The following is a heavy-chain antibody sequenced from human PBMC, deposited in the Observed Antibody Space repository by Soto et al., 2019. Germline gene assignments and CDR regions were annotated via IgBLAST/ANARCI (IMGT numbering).Heavy chain of an antibody. CDR1: GGSFSGYY. CDR3: AIRQDYYDSSGPSVAAVY. CDR2: INHSGST. Sequence: SETLSLTCAVYGGSFSGYYWSWIRQPPGKGLEWIGEINHSGSTNYNTSLKSRVTISVDTSKNQFSLKLSSVTAADTAVYYCAIRQDYYDSSGPSVAAVYWGQGTLVTVSS. J-gene: IGHJ4*02. D-gene: IGHD3-22*01. V-gene: IGHV4-34*01.